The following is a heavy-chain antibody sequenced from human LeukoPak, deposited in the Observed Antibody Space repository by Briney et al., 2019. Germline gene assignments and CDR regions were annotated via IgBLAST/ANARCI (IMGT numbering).Heavy chain of an antibody. Sequence: GASVKVSCKASGYTFTSYGISWVRQAPGQGLEWMGWISAYNGNTNYAQKLQGRVTMTTDTSTSTAYMELRSLRSDDTAVYYCARESTPEPIVVVPAAMSYWGLGTLVTVSS. CDR2: ISAYNGNT. J-gene: IGHJ4*02. D-gene: IGHD2-2*01. V-gene: IGHV1-18*04. CDR1: GYTFTSYG. CDR3: ARESTPEPIVVVPAAMSY.